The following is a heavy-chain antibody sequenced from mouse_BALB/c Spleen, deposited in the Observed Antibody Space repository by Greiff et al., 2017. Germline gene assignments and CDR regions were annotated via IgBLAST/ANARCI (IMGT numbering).Heavy chain of an antibody. CDR1: GFTFSSFG. CDR2: ISSGSSTI. D-gene: IGHD3-1*01. Sequence: EVKLMESGGGLVQPGGSRKLSCAASGFTFSSFGMHWVRQAPDKGLEWVAYISSGSSTIYYADTVKGRFTISRDNPKNTLFLQMTSLRSEDTAMYYCARSGEAWFAYWGQGTLVTVSA. J-gene: IGHJ3*01. CDR3: ARSGEAWFAY. V-gene: IGHV5-17*02.